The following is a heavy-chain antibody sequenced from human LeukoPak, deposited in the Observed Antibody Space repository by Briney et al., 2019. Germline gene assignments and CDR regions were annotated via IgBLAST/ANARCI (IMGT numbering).Heavy chain of an antibody. J-gene: IGHJ6*03. Sequence: SETLSLTCTVSGGSISGSYWSWIRQPPGKGLEWIAYMYNSGSTNYNPSLKSRVTISVDTSKNQFSLKLSSVTAADTAVYYCAREIGSVVVPAAMGYYYYYMDVWGKGTMVTVSS. D-gene: IGHD2-2*01. CDR3: AREIGSVVVPAAMGYYYYYMDV. CDR2: MYNSGST. V-gene: IGHV4-59*01. CDR1: GGSISGSY.